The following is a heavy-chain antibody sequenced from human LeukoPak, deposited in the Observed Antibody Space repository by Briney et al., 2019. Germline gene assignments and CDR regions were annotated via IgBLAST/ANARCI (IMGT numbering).Heavy chain of an antibody. J-gene: IGHJ4*02. CDR3: ASSPLWFGELLYPFDY. CDR1: GFTFSSYA. D-gene: IGHD3-10*01. Sequence: GGSLRLSCAASGFTFSSYAMHWVRQAPGKGLEYVSAISSNGGSTYYANSVKGRFAISRDNSKNTLYLQMGSLRAEDMAVYYCASSPLWFGELLYPFDYWGQGTLVTVSS. CDR2: ISSNGGST. V-gene: IGHV3-64*01.